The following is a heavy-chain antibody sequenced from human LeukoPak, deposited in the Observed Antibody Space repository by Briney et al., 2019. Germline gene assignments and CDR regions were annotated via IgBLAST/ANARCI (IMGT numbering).Heavy chain of an antibody. J-gene: IGHJ6*03. CDR3: ARDYYYYMDV. CDR2: IDWDDDK. CDR1: GFSLTASGMW. V-gene: IGHV2-70*11. Sequence: SGPALLKPTQTLTLTCTFSGFSLTASGMWVSWIRQPPGKALEWLARIDWDDDKYYSTSLKTRLTISKDTSKNQVVLTMTNMDPVDTATYYCARDYYYYMDVWGKGTTVTVSS.